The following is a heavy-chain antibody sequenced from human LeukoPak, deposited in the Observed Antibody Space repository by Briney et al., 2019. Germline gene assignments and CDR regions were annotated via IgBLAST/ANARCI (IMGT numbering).Heavy chain of an antibody. V-gene: IGHV4-4*07. CDR2: IHSGGTT. J-gene: IGHJ6*04. CDR3: ARDSPYGYTAGHRYYNLDV. CDR1: GGSMSPYY. Sequence: SETLSLTCTVSGGSMSPYYYTWMRQSAGKGLEWMGRIHSGGTTNYNPSLTSRITLSVDTSKNQVSLKLNSVTAADTAVYYCARDSPYGYTAGHRYYNLDVWGKGTPVTVSS. D-gene: IGHD5-18*01.